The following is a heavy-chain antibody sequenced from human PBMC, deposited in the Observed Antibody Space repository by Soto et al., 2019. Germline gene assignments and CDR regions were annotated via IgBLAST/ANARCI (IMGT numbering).Heavy chain of an antibody. CDR2: TYYRSKWYY. V-gene: IGHV6-1*01. CDR1: GDSVSSNSAG. Sequence: QTVSITPAITGDSVSSNSAGCGWVRHSPSRGTEWLGRTYYRSKWYYEYAVSVRGRITINPDTSKKQSSLQLNSVTPEDMAVYSCARGEQYSGRIFDYWGQGTLVTVYS. CDR3: ARGEQYSGRIFDY. D-gene: IGHD1-26*01. J-gene: IGHJ4*01.